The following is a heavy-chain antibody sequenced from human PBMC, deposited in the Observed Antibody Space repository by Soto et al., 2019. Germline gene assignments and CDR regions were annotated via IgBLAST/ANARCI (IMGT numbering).Heavy chain of an antibody. CDR2: MWYDRSHT. CDR3: AKERATTTAFDY. V-gene: IGHV3-33*03. Sequence: PGGSLRLSCAASGFTFSSYAMHWVRQAPGKGLEWVALMWYDRSHTYYAESVKGRFSISRDESKNMLFLHMSGLRAEDTAVYYCAKERATTTAFDYWGQGALVTVSS. J-gene: IGHJ4*02. D-gene: IGHD4-17*01. CDR1: GFTFSSYA.